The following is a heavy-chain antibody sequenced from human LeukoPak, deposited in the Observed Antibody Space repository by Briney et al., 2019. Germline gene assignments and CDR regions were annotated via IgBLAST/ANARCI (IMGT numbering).Heavy chain of an antibody. Sequence: PSETLSLTCTVSGGSISSGSYYWSWIRQPPGKGLEWIGYIYYSGSTNYNPSLKSRVTISVDTSKNQFSLKLRSVTAADTAVYYCARRVVNNRNWYFNLWGRGTLVTVSS. CDR2: IYYSGST. CDR3: ARRVVNNRNWYFNL. V-gene: IGHV4-61*01. J-gene: IGHJ2*01. CDR1: GGSISSGSYY. D-gene: IGHD4-23*01.